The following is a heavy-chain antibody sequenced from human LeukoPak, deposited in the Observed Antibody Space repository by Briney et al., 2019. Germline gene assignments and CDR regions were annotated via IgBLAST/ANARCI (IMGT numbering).Heavy chain of an antibody. CDR1: GFMFSSNW. CDR2: IKEDGTET. J-gene: IGHJ4*02. Sequence: GGSLRLSCAASGFMFSSNWMSWVRLAPGKGLEWVANIKEDGTETYYVDSVKGRFTISRDNARNTLYLQMNSLRVEDTAVYYCVSLGGITVTGPYDFDCWGQGTVVTVSS. CDR3: VSLGGITVTGPYDFDC. V-gene: IGHV3-7*01. D-gene: IGHD1-20*01.